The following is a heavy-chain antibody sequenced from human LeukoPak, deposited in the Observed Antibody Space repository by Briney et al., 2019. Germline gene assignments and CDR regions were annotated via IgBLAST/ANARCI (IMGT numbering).Heavy chain of an antibody. CDR2: ISGSGGST. V-gene: IGHV3-23*01. Sequence: GGSLRLSCAASGFTFSSYGMSWVRQAPGKGLEWVSAISGSGGSTYYADSVKGRFTISRDNSKNTLYLQMNSLRAEDTALYYCARDNHYDILTGYLDYWGQGTLVTVSS. CDR3: ARDNHYDILTGYLDY. J-gene: IGHJ4*02. D-gene: IGHD3-9*01. CDR1: GFTFSSYG.